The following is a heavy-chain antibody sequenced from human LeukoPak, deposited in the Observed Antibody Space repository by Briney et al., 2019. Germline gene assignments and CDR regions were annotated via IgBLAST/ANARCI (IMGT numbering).Heavy chain of an antibody. J-gene: IGHJ1*01. CDR2: MNSDGSTT. CDR1: GFTFSRSW. V-gene: IGHV3-74*01. Sequence: PGGSLRLSCAASGFTFSRSWMHWVRQVPGKGLVWVSRMNSDGSTTNYADSVKGRFTISRDNAKNSLYLQMNSLRAEDTAVYYCARGPAGIAVAGSPGYFQHWGQGTLVTVSS. D-gene: IGHD6-19*01. CDR3: ARGPAGIAVAGSPGYFQH.